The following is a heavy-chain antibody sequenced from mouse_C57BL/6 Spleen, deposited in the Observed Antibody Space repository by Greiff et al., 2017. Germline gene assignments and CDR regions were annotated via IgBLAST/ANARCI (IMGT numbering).Heavy chain of an antibody. V-gene: IGHV1-82*01. Sequence: VQRVESVPELVQPAVSVRISCQVSCYEFSSSWMNWVKQRPGKGLEWIGRIYPGDGDTNYNGKFKGKATLTADKSSSTAYMKRSSLTSEDFAVYYCARSSYDGYPLDYWGQGTSLTV. CDR3: ARSSYDGYPLDY. CDR2: IYPGDGDT. D-gene: IGHD2-3*01. CDR1: CYEFSSSW. J-gene: IGHJ2*03.